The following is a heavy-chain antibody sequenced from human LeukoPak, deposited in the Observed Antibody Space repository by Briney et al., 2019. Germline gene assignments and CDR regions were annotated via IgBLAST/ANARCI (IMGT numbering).Heavy chain of an antibody. V-gene: IGHV3-21*01. CDR1: GFTFSSYS. D-gene: IGHD3-3*01. CDR3: ARSARLMKGVVEVTALDD. J-gene: IGHJ4*02. Sequence: GGSLRLSCAASGFTFSSYSMNWVRQAPGKGLEWVSCISSSSSYIYNADSVKGRVTISRDNAKNSLYLQMNSLRADDTAVYYCARSARLMKGVVEVTALDDWGQGTLVTVSS. CDR2: ISSSSSYI.